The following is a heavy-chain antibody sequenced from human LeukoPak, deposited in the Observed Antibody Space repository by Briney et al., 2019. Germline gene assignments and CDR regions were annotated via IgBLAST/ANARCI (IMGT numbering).Heavy chain of an antibody. CDR2: IYYSGST. J-gene: IGHJ4*02. V-gene: IGHV4-59*12. CDR1: GGSISSYY. Sequence: SETLSLTCTVSGGSISSYYWSWIRQPPGKGLEWIGYIYYSGSTNYNPSLKSRVTISVDTSKNQFSLKLSSVTAADTAVYYCARGHLNRLQRSQRLLFDYWGQGTLVTVSS. CDR3: ARGHLNRLQRSQRLLFDY. D-gene: IGHD1-1*01.